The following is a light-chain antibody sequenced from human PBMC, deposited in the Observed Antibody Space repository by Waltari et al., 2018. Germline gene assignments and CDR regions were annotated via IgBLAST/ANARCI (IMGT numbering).Light chain of an antibody. CDR2: GAS. CDR1: QRVTSNS. Sequence: EIVLTQSPGTTSLSPGERVTLPCRTSQRVTSNSFAWYQQSPGQAPRLLIYGASNRATGIPNRFSGSGSGTDFTLTISRLEPDDFAVYYCQQYGNSPWTFGQGTKVEIK. V-gene: IGKV3-20*01. CDR3: QQYGNSPWT. J-gene: IGKJ1*01.